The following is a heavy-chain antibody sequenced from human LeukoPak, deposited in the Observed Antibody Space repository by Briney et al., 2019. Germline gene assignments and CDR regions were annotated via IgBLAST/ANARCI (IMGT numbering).Heavy chain of an antibody. D-gene: IGHD5-12*01. Sequence: GGSLRLSCAASGFTFSSYWMSWVRQAPGKGLEWVANIKQDGSEKYYVDSVKGRFTISRDNAKNSLYLQMNSLRAEDTAVYYCARDRYSGYPGEDYYYGMDVWGQGTTVTVSS. J-gene: IGHJ6*02. V-gene: IGHV3-7*04. CDR1: GFTFSSYW. CDR3: ARDRYSGYPGEDYYYGMDV. CDR2: IKQDGSEK.